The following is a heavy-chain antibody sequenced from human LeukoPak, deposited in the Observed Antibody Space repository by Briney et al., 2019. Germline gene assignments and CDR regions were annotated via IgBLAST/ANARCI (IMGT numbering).Heavy chain of an antibody. D-gene: IGHD1-26*01. CDR3: ARGGGPSGSYYFDY. CDR1: GFTFDDYG. J-gene: IGHJ4*02. Sequence: GGSLRLSCAAPGFTFDDYGMSWVRHAPGKGLEWVSGINWNGGSTGYADSVKGRFTISRDNAKNSLYLQMNSLRAEDTALYYCARGGGPSGSYYFDYWGQGTLVTVSS. V-gene: IGHV3-20*04. CDR2: INWNGGST.